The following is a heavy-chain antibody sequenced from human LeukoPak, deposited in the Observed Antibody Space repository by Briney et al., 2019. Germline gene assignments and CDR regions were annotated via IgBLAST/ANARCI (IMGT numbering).Heavy chain of an antibody. CDR1: GFTISGFA. D-gene: IGHD3-9*01. CDR2: IGSDYKT. Sequence: GGSLRLSCAASGFTISGFAMTWVRQAPGKGLEWVSSIGSDYKTHYSESVKGRFAISRDNSQSTVFLQMNSLRDEDTAVYYCARAFEAGAWFGMDVWGQGTTVTASS. J-gene: IGHJ6*02. V-gene: IGHV3-23*01. CDR3: ARAFEAGAWFGMDV.